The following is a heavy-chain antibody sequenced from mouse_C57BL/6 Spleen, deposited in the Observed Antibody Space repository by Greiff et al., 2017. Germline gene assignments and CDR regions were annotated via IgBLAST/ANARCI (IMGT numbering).Heavy chain of an antibody. Sequence: EVMLVESEGGLVQPGSSMKLSCTASGFTFSDYYMAWVRQVPEKGLEWVANINYDGSSTYYLDSLKSRFIISRDNAKNILYLQMSSLKSEDTATYYCERDPMDYAMDYWGQGTSVTVAS. CDR1: GFTFSDYY. J-gene: IGHJ4*01. D-gene: IGHD2-3*01. CDR3: ERDPMDYAMDY. V-gene: IGHV5-16*01. CDR2: INYDGSST.